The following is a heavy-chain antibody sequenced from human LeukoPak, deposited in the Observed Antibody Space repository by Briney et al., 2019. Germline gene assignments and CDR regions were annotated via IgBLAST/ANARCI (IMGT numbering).Heavy chain of an antibody. CDR1: GFTFGDYA. Sequence: KPGGSLRLSCTASGFTFGDYAMSWFRQAPGKGLEWVGFIRSKAYGGTTEYAASVKGRFTISRDDSKSIAYLQMNSLKTEDTAVYYCTRPIAVAITSWFDPWGQGTLVTVSS. V-gene: IGHV3-49*05. D-gene: IGHD6-19*01. J-gene: IGHJ5*02. CDR2: IRSKAYGGTT. CDR3: TRPIAVAITSWFDP.